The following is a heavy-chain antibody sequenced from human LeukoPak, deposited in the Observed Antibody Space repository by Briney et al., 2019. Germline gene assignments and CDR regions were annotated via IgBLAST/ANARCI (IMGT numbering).Heavy chain of an antibody. CDR2: ISAYNGNT. D-gene: IGHD3-16*02. CDR1: GYTFTSYD. J-gene: IGHJ4*02. Sequence: ASVKVSCKASGYTFTSYDISWVRQAPGQGLEWMGWISAYNGNTNYAQKLQGRVTMTTDTSTSTAYMELRSLRSDDTAVYYCARGGMITFGGVIADFDYWGQGTLVTVSS. CDR3: ARGGMITFGGVIADFDY. V-gene: IGHV1-18*04.